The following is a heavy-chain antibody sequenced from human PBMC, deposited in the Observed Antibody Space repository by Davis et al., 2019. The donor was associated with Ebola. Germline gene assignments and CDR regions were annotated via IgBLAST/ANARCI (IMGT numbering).Heavy chain of an antibody. Sequence: GESLKISCYGSGYNFRDYWIVWVRQMPGKGLEWMGNIYPGDSDARYSPSFQGQVTLSVDRSISTAYLQWSSLKASDTAMYYCARHLSYYYYYYGMDVWGQGTTVTVSS. V-gene: IGHV5-51*01. CDR1: GYNFRDYW. CDR2: IYPGDSDA. CDR3: ARHLSYYYYYYGMDV. J-gene: IGHJ6*02.